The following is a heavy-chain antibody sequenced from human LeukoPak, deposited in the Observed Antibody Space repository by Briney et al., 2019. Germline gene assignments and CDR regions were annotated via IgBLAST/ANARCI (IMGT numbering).Heavy chain of an antibody. CDR2: IAEDGSNE. V-gene: IGHV3-30*18. J-gene: IGHJ4*02. CDR3: AKDRETTSSGTFDY. Sequence: GRSLRLSCAASGFTFSSYGMHCVRHAPGKGLEWVAFIAEDGSNEKYTDSVKGRFTISRDNSNNTLYLRMNSLRAEDTGVYYCAKDRETTSSGTFDYWGQGTLVTVSS. D-gene: IGHD1-1*01. CDR1: GFTFSSYG.